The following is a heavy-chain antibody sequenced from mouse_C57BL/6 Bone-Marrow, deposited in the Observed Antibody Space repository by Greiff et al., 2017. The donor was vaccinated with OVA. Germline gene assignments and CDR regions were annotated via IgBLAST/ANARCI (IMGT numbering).Heavy chain of an antibody. Sequence: VQLQQSGSELRSPGSSVKLSCKDFDSEVFPIAYMSWVRQKPGHGFEWIGGILPSIGRTIYGEKFEDKATLDADTLSNTAYLELNSLTSEDSAIYYCARGTTVVDGAMDYWGQGTSVTVSS. J-gene: IGHJ4*01. D-gene: IGHD1-1*01. V-gene: IGHV15-2*01. CDR2: ILPSIGRT. CDR3: ARGTTVVDGAMDY. CDR1: DSEVFPIAY.